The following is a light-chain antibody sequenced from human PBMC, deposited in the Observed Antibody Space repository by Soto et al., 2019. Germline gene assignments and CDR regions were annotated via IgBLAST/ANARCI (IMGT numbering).Light chain of an antibody. J-gene: IGKJ5*01. Sequence: DIQMTQSPSSLSASVGDRVTITCRASQGIRTYLAWFQQKPGKSPKLLIYAASTLESGVPSRFSGSGSGTDFTLTISSLQPEDVATYYCQKYSSAPITFGQGTRLEIE. V-gene: IGKV1-27*01. CDR3: QKYSSAPIT. CDR2: AAS. CDR1: QGIRTY.